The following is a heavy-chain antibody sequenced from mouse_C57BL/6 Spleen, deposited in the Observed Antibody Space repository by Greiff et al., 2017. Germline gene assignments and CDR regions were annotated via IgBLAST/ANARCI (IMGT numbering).Heavy chain of an antibody. CDR1: GFNIKDYY. CDR3: TTSLSYDCDWYFDV. CDR2: IDPEDGDT. V-gene: IGHV14-1*01. Sequence: VQLQQSGAELVRPGASVKLSCTASGFNIKDYYMHWVKQRPEQGLEWIGRIDPEDGDTEYAPKFQGKATMTADTSSNTAYLQLSSLTSEDTAVYYCTTSLSYDCDWYFDVWGTGTTVTVSS. D-gene: IGHD2-4*01. J-gene: IGHJ1*03.